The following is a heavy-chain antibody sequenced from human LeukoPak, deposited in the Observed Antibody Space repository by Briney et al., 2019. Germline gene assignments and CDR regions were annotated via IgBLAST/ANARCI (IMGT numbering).Heavy chain of an antibody. D-gene: IGHD2/OR15-2a*01. CDR2: IYPGDSDT. CDR1: GYTFTNYW. V-gene: IGHV5-51*01. J-gene: IGHJ4*02. CDR3: ARAGYSNRWDGVDY. Sequence: GESLKISCKGSGYTFTNYWIGWVRQMPGKGLEFMGIIYPGDSDTRYSPSFQGQATISVDKSINTAYLQWSSLKASDSAMYYCARAGYSNRWDGVDYWGQGTLVTVSS.